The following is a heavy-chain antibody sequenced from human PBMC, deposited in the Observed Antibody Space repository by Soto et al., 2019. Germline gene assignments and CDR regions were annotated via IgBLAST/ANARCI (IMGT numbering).Heavy chain of an antibody. V-gene: IGHV3-64*01. D-gene: IGHD6-6*01. J-gene: IGHJ6*03. Sequence: EVQLAESGGGLAQPGGSLRLSCAASGFTLSGYAMEWVRQAPGQGLEYVSGISSNGVGTYYANSVQGRFTISRDNSKNTVYLQMGSLRPEDMAVYYCARRARPDFYYMDVWGKGTTVTVS. CDR1: GFTLSGYA. CDR3: ARRARPDFYYMDV. CDR2: ISSNGVGT.